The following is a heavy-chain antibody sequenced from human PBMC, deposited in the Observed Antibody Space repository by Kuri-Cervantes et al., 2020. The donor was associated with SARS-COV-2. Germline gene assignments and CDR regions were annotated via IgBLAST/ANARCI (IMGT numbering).Heavy chain of an antibody. CDR1: GFTFSSYA. Sequence: GGSLRLSCAASGFTFSSYAMHWVRQAPGKGLEWVAVISYDGSNKYYADSVKGRFTISRDNSKNTLYLQMNSLRSEDTAVYYCARGGYGYRYGNYYDYYMDVWGKGTTVTVSS. CDR3: ARGGYGYRYGNYYDYYMDV. CDR2: ISYDGSNK. D-gene: IGHD5-18*01. V-gene: IGHV3-30*04. J-gene: IGHJ6*03.